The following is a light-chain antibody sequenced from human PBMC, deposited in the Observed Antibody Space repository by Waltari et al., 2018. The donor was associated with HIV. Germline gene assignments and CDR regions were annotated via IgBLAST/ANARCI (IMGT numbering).Light chain of an antibody. CDR3: CSYTGSTTWV. CDR1: SSDVGSYNV. J-gene: IGLJ3*02. V-gene: IGLV2-23*01. Sequence: QSALTQPASVSGSPGQSITISCTGTSSDVGSYNVFSWYQQHPGKAPKLMIYEDNKLPSGVSSRFSGSKSGNTASLTISGLQAEDEADYYCCSYTGSTTWVFGGGTKLTVL. CDR2: EDN.